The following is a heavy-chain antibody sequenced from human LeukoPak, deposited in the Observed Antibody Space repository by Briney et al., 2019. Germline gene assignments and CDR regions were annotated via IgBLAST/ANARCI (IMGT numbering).Heavy chain of an antibody. V-gene: IGHV1-8*01. CDR1: GYTFTNYD. CDR2: MNPNSGDT. CDR3: TRSGFGGGVHFDY. Sequence: ASVKVSCKASGYTFTNYDINWVRQAAGQGLEWMGWMNPNSGDTGYVEKFQGRVIMTRDTSMNTAYMELSSLRSEDTAVYYCTRSGFGGGVHFDYWGQGTPVTVSS. D-gene: IGHD3-16*01. J-gene: IGHJ4*02.